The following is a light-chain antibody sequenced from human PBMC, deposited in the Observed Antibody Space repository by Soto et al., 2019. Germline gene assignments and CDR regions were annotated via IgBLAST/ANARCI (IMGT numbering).Light chain of an antibody. CDR3: QQYGNSRGT. J-gene: IGKJ1*01. V-gene: IGKV3-20*01. Sequence: EIVMTQSPATLSVSPGERATLSCRASQSVNSNYLAWYQQKPGQAPRLLIYGASSRATGIPDRFSGSGSGTDFTLTISGLEPEDFAVYYCQQYGNSRGTFGQGTKVDIK. CDR1: QSVNSNY. CDR2: GAS.